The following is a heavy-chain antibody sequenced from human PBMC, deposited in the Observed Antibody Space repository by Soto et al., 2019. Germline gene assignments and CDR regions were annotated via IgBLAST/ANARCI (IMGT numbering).Heavy chain of an antibody. CDR2: INAGNGNT. V-gene: IGHV1-3*01. Sequence: ASVKVSCKASGYTFTSYAMHWVRQAPGQRLEWMGWINAGNGNTKYSQKFQGRVTITRDTSASTAYMELSSLRSEDTAVYYCARTPDAYNWFDPWGQGTLVTVSS. CDR3: ARTPDAYNWFDP. J-gene: IGHJ5*02. CDR1: GYTFTSYA.